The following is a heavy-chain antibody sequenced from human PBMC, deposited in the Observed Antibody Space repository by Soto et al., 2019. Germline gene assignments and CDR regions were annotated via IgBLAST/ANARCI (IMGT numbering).Heavy chain of an antibody. CDR3: AKDAGNEESLFDY. CDR1: GFTFSDFG. J-gene: IGHJ4*02. CDR2: VDNDGRNT. V-gene: IGHV3-23*01. Sequence: GGSLRLSCEASGFTFSDFGMSWVRQIPGKGLEWVSTVDNDGRNTHYADSVEGRFTISRDNSKNTLYLQMGSLRAEDTAIYYCAKDAGNEESLFDYWGQGTLVTVSS.